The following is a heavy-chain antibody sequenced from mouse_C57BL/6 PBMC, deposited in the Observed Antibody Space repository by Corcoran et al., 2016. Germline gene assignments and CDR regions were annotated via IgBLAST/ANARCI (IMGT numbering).Heavy chain of an antibody. CDR3: AMRGTAPFDY. J-gene: IGHJ2*01. Sequence: EVQLQQSGPVLVKPGASVKMSCKASGYTFTDYYMNWVKQSHGKSLEWIGVINPYNGGTSYNQKFKGKATLTVDKSSSTAYMELNSLTSEDSAVYYWAMRGTAPFDYWGQGTTLTVSS. V-gene: IGHV1-19*01. CDR1: GYTFTDYY. D-gene: IGHD3-3*01. CDR2: INPYNGGT.